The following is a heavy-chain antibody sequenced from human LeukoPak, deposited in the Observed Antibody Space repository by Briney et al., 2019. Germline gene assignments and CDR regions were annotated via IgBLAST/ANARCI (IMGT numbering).Heavy chain of an antibody. CDR2: ISAYNGNT. CDR1: GYTFTSYG. Sequence: GASVKVSCKASGYTFTSYGISWVRQAPGQGLEWMGWISAYNGNTNYAQKLQGRVTMTTDTSTSTAYMELRSLRSDDTAVYYCARDGYSYGYTHEHEFDYWGQGTLVTVSS. V-gene: IGHV1-18*01. CDR3: ARDGYSYGYTHEHEFDY. J-gene: IGHJ4*02. D-gene: IGHD5-18*01.